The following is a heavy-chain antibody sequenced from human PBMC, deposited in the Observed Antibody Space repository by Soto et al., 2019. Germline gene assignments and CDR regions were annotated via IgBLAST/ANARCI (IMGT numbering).Heavy chain of an antibody. Sequence: GGSLRLSCSASGFTFSSYAMHWVRQAPGKGLEYVSAISSNGGSTYYADSVKGRFTISRDNSKNTLYLQMSSLRAEDTAVCYCVKGRIAARPTYYYYGMDVWGQGTTVTVSS. CDR3: VKGRIAARPTYYYYGMDV. CDR2: ISSNGGST. V-gene: IGHV3-64D*06. CDR1: GFTFSSYA. D-gene: IGHD6-6*01. J-gene: IGHJ6*02.